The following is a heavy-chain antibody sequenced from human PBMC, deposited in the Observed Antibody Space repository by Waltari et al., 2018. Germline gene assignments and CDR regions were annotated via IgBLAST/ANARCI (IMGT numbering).Heavy chain of an antibody. Sequence: EVQLVESGGGLIQPGGSLRLSCAASGFTVSSNYMTWVRQAPGKGLEWVSVIYSGGRTYYADSVKGRFTSSRDNSKTTLYVQMNSLRAEDTAVYYCARDGRYYDFWSGEDYYYMDVWGKGTTVTVSS. V-gene: IGHV3-53*01. J-gene: IGHJ6*03. CDR1: GFTVSSNY. D-gene: IGHD3-3*01. CDR3: ARDGRYYDFWSGEDYYYMDV. CDR2: IYSGGRT.